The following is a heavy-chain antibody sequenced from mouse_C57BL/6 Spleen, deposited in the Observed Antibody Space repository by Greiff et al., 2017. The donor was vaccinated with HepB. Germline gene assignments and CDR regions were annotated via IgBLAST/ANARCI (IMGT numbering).Heavy chain of an antibody. D-gene: IGHD2-5*01. J-gene: IGHJ2*01. CDR3: ARDDSNSYYFDY. CDR2: INPYNGGT. CDR1: GYTFTDYY. V-gene: IGHV1-19*01. Sequence: VQLKQSGPVLVKPGASVKMSCKASGYTFTDYYMNWVKQSHGKSLEWIGVINPYNGGTSYNQKFKGKATLTVDKSSSTAYMELNSLTSEDSAVYYCARDDSNSYYFDYWGQGTTLTVSS.